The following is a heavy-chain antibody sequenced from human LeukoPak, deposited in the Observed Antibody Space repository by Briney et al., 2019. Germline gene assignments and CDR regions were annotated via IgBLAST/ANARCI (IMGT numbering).Heavy chain of an antibody. CDR2: ISSSSSTI. CDR3: ARGGHYYGSGSNYLDY. D-gene: IGHD3-10*01. Sequence: GGSLRLSCAASGFTFSTYAMNWVRQAPGKGLEWVSYISSSSSTIHYADSVRGRFTISRDNAKNSLFLQMNSLRAEDTAVYYCARGGHYYGSGSNYLDYWGQGNLVTVSS. V-gene: IGHV3-48*01. CDR1: GFTFSTYA. J-gene: IGHJ4*02.